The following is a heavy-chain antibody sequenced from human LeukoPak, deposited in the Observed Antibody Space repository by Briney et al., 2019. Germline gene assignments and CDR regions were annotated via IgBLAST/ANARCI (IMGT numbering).Heavy chain of an antibody. CDR2: IHYSGST. D-gene: IGHD2-15*01. J-gene: IGHJ5*02. Sequence: SETLSLTCTVSGGSISSYYWSWIRQPPGKGLEWIGYIHYSGSTNYNPSLKSRVTISVDTSKNQFSLRLSSVTAADTAVYYCARDGRVGSRRQNWFDPWGQGTLVTVSS. CDR1: GGSISSYY. CDR3: ARDGRVGSRRQNWFDP. V-gene: IGHV4-59*01.